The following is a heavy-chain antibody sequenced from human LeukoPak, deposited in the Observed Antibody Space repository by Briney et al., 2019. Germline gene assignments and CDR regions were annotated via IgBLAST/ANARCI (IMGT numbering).Heavy chain of an antibody. CDR3: ARDSGPYGGGSSDY. CDR1: GYTFTSYG. V-gene: IGHV1-18*01. J-gene: IGHJ4*02. Sequence: ASVKVSCKASGYTFTSYGISWVRQAPGQGLEWMGWISAYNGNTNYAQKLQGRDTMTTDTSTSTAYMELRSLRSDDTAVYYCARDSGPYGGGSSDYWGQGTLVTVSS. D-gene: IGHD3-16*01. CDR2: ISAYNGNT.